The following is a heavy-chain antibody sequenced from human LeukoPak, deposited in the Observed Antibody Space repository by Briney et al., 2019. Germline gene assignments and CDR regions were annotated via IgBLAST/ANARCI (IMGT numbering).Heavy chain of an antibody. Sequence: GGSLRLSCAASGFTVSSNYMSWVRQAPGKGLEWVSVIYSGGSTYYADSVKGRFTISRDNSKNTLYLQMNSLRAEDTAVYYCARDRSGYCSSISCYWGSFDYWGQGTLVTVSS. V-gene: IGHV3-66*02. CDR1: GFTVSSNY. CDR3: ARDRSGYCSSISCYWGSFDY. D-gene: IGHD2-2*01. J-gene: IGHJ4*02. CDR2: IYSGGST.